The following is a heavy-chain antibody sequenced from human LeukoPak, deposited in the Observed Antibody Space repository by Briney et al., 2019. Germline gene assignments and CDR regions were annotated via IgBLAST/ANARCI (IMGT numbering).Heavy chain of an antibody. J-gene: IGHJ5*02. CDR2: IYTSGST. CDR3: ARVVPAAIGGWFDP. Sequence: PSETLSLTCTVSGGPISSYYWSWIRQPAGKGLEWIGRIYTSGSTNYNPSLKSRVTISVDTSKNQFSLKLSSVTAADTAVYYCARVVPAAIGGWFDPWGQGTLVTVSS. D-gene: IGHD2-2*02. CDR1: GGPISSYY. V-gene: IGHV4-4*07.